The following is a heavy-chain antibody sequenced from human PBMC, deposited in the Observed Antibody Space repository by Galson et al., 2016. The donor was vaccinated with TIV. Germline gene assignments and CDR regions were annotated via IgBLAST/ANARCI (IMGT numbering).Heavy chain of an antibody. CDR3: ARSTARGACIDY. J-gene: IGHJ4*02. V-gene: IGHV2-70*04. D-gene: IGHD6-6*01. Sequence: PALVKPTQTLTLTCTFSGFSLHTSGMRVSWIRQPPGKALEWLARIDWDDDKFYSTSLKSWLTISKDTSKNQVVLRMMNLDPEDTATYFCARSTARGACIDYWGQGTLVTVSS. CDR2: IDWDDDK. CDR1: GFSLHTSGMR.